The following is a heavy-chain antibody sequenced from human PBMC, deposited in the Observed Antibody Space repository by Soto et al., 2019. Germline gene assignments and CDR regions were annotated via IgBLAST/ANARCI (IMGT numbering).Heavy chain of an antibody. CDR2: ISYDGSNK. D-gene: IGHD1-26*01. V-gene: IGHV3-30*03. J-gene: IGHJ3*02. Sequence: PVGSLRLSCAASGFTFSSYGMHWVRQAPGKGLEWVAVISYDGSNKYYADSVKGRFTISRDNSKNTLYLQMNSLRAEDTAVYYCARAKRYSGSYPDAFDIWGQGTMVTVSS. CDR1: GFTFSSYG. CDR3: ARAKRYSGSYPDAFDI.